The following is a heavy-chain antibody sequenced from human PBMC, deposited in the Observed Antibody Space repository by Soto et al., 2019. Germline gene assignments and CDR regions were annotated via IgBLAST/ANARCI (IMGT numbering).Heavy chain of an antibody. J-gene: IGHJ4*02. Sequence: QVQLVQSGAEVKKPGASVKVSCKAFRYTFISCDINWVRQANGQGLEWMGLMNPKSANTGYAQNFQGRVTMTRNTSISTAYMELSSLRSEDTAVYYCARSPSWETTVTPYYFDYWGQGTLVTVSS. CDR3: ARSPSWETTVTPYYFDY. CDR2: MNPKSANT. CDR1: RYTFISCD. V-gene: IGHV1-8*01. D-gene: IGHD4-4*01.